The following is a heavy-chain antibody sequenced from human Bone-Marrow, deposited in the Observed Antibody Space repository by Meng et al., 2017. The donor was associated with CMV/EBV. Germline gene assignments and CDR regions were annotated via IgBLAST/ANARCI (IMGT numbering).Heavy chain of an antibody. CDR3: AREGNVVVIAKGFRKQQPIDPIDD. CDR2: IKQDGSEK. Sequence: GESLKISCAASGFTFSSYGMNWVRQAPGKGLEWVANIKQDGSEKYYVDSVKGRFTISRDNAKNSLYLQMNSLRAEDTAVYYSAREGNVVVIAKGFRKQQPIDPIDDWGQGTLVTVSS. CDR1: GFTFSSYG. V-gene: IGHV3-7*01. D-gene: IGHD2-21*01. J-gene: IGHJ4*02.